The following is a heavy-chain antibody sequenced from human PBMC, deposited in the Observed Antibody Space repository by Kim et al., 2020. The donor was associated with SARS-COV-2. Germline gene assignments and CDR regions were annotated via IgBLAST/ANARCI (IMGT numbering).Heavy chain of an antibody. CDR3: ARGVIQQLGHYYYYGMDV. CDR1: GFTFSSYW. J-gene: IGHJ6*02. CDR2: INSDGSST. V-gene: IGHV3-74*01. D-gene: IGHD6-13*01. Sequence: GGSLRLSCAASGFTFSSYWMHWVRQAPGKGLVWVSRINSDGSSTSYADSVKGRFTISRDNAKNTLYLQMNSLRAEDTAVYYCARGVIQQLGHYYYYGMDVWGQGTTVTVSS.